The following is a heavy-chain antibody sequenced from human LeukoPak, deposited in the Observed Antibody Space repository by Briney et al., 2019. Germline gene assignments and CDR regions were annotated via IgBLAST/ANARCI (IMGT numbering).Heavy chain of an antibody. CDR3: ARPAEAYDSSAYHYYDY. CDR1: GYTFTGYY. Sequence: GASVKVSCKASGYTFTGYYMHWVRQAPGQGLEWMGWINPNSGGTNYAQKFQGRVTMTRDTSISTAYMELSRLRSDDTAVYYCARPAEAYDSSAYHYYDYWGQGTLVTVSS. D-gene: IGHD3-22*01. J-gene: IGHJ4*02. V-gene: IGHV1-2*02. CDR2: INPNSGGT.